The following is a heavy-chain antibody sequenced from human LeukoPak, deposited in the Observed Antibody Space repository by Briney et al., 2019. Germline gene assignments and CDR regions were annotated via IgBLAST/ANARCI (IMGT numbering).Heavy chain of an antibody. CDR1: GGTFSNYA. D-gene: IGHD6-19*01. J-gene: IGHJ6*03. Sequence: SVKVSCKASGGTFSNYAISWVRQAPGQGLEWMGGIIPIFGTANYAQKFQGRVSITANKSTSTAYMELSSLRSEDTAVYYCARGSPDSSGWYVDYYYMDVWGKGTTVTVSS. CDR3: ARGSPDSSGWYVDYYYMDV. V-gene: IGHV1-69*06. CDR2: IIPIFGTA.